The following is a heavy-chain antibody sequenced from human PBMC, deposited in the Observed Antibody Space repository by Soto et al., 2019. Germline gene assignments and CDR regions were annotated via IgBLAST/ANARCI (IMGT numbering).Heavy chain of an antibody. D-gene: IGHD4-4*01. CDR1: GFSLSTSGMC. J-gene: IGHJ4*02. Sequence: GSGPTLVNPTQTLTLTCTFSGFSLSTSGMCVSWIRQPPGKALEWLARIDWDDDKYYSTSLKTRLTISKDTSKNQVVLTMTNMDPVDTATYYCARIPRLFDYSNLPGRYWGQGTLVTVSS. CDR3: ARIPRLFDYSNLPGRY. V-gene: IGHV2-70*11. CDR2: IDWDDDK.